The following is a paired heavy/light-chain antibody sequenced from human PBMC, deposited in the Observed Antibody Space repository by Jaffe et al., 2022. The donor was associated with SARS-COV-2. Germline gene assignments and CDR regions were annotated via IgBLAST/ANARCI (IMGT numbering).Light chain of an antibody. Sequence: DIVMTQSPLSLPVTPGEPASISCRSSQSLLHSNGYNYLDWYLQKPGQSPQLLIYLGSNRASGVPDRFSGSGSGTDFTLKISRVEAEDVGVYYCMQALQTSMYTFGQGTKLEIK. J-gene: IGKJ2*01. CDR2: LGS. CDR3: MQALQTSMYT. CDR1: QSLLHSNGYNY. V-gene: IGKV2-28*01.
Heavy chain of an antibody. Sequence: QLQLQESGPGLVKPSETLSLTCTVSGGSISSSSYYWGWIRQPPGKGLEWIGSIYYSGSTYYNPSLKSRVTISVDTSKNQFSLKLSSVTAADTAVYYCARLNYYGSGSYYNAYYYYYYGMDVWGQGTTVTVSS. J-gene: IGHJ6*02. CDR3: ARLNYYGSGSYYNAYYYYYYGMDV. CDR2: IYYSGST. CDR1: GGSISSSSYY. D-gene: IGHD3-10*01. V-gene: IGHV4-39*01.